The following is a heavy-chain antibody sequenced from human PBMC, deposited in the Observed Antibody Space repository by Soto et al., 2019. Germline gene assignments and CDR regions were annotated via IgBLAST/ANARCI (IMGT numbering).Heavy chain of an antibody. Sequence: PSETLSLTCTVSGGSISSGDYYWSWIRQPPGKGLEWIGYIYDSGSTYYNPSLKTRVTISVDTSKNQFSLKLSSVTAADTAVYYCALKTYIDFWSDRNWFDPWGQGXLVTVYS. D-gene: IGHD3-3*01. CDR2: IYDSGST. CDR3: ALKTYIDFWSDRNWFDP. V-gene: IGHV4-30-4*01. J-gene: IGHJ5*02. CDR1: GGSISSGDYY.